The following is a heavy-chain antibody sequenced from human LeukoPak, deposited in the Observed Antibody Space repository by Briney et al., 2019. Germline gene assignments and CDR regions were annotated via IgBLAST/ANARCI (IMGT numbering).Heavy chain of an antibody. CDR2: IRYDGSNK. CDR1: GFTFSSYG. D-gene: IGHD3-10*01. J-gene: IGHJ4*02. Sequence: GGSLRLSCAASGFTFSSYGMSWVRQAPGKGLEWVAFIRYDGSNKYYADSVKGRFTISRDNSKNTLYLQMNSLRAEDTAVYYCAKVTSYYGSGSHFDYWGQGTLVTVSS. CDR3: AKVTSYYGSGSHFDY. V-gene: IGHV3-30*02.